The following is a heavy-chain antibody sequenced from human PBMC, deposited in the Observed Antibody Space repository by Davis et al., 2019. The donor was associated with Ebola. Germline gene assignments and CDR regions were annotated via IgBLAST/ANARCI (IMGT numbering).Heavy chain of an antibody. CDR1: GFTFEDYA. D-gene: IGHD4-17*01. CDR3: AKDIFKDYEVGYNWFDP. Sequence: SLKISCAASGFTFEDYAMHWVRQAPGKGLEWVSGISWNSGSIGYADSVKGRFTISRDNAKNSLYLQMNSLRAEDTALYYCAKDIFKDYEVGYNWFDPWGQGTLVTVSS. V-gene: IGHV3-9*01. CDR2: ISWNSGSI. J-gene: IGHJ5*02.